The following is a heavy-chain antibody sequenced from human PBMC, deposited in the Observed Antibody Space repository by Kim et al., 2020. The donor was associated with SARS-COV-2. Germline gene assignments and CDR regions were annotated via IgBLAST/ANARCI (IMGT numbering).Heavy chain of an antibody. D-gene: IGHD6-13*01. Sequence: DSGKGRFTISGDNSQNTLYLQMNSLRAEDTAVYYCAKGGSSWYPYYFDYWGQGTLVTVSS. CDR3: AKGGSSWYPYYFDY. J-gene: IGHJ4*02. V-gene: IGHV3-23*03.